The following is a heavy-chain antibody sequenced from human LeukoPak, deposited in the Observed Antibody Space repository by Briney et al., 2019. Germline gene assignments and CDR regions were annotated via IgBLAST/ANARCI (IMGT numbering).Heavy chain of an antibody. D-gene: IGHD6-6*01. CDR1: GFTFSTYA. CDR3: VKASSSSPQYNWFDA. CDR2: VSGTGGRT. J-gene: IGHJ5*02. V-gene: IGHV3-23*01. Sequence: PGGSLRLSCAASGFTFSTYAMSWVRQAPGKGLEWVSVVSGTGGRTYYADSMKGRFTISRDNSKNTLYLQMNSLRAEDTALYYCVKASSSSPQYNWFDAWGQGTLVTVSS.